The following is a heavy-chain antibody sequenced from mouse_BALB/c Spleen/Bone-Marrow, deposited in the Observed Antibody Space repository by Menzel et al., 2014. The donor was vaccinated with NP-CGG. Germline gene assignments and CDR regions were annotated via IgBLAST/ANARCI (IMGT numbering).Heavy chain of an antibody. CDR2: ISNGGGST. Sequence: EVKLMESGGGLVQPGGSLKLSCATSGFTFSDYYMYWVRQTPEKRLEWVAYISNGGGSTYYPDTVKGRFTISRDNAKNTLYLQMSRLKSGDTAMYYCARRRSLYYAMDYWGQGTSVTVSS. D-gene: IGHD1-1*01. CDR3: ARRRSLYYAMDY. V-gene: IGHV5-12*02. CDR1: GFTFSDYY. J-gene: IGHJ4*01.